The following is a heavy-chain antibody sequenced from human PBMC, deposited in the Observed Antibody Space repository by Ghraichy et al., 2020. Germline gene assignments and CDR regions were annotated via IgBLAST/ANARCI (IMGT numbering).Heavy chain of an antibody. CDR2: IGGSGTRT. V-gene: IGHV3-23*01. CDR3: AKVIDVITWPYYHGVDV. Sequence: GGSLRLSCAASGFTFGDNAMSWVRQAPGKGLEWVSFIGGSGTRTFYADSVQGRFTISRDNSRNTLFLQMNSLRAEDTAIYHCAKVIDVITWPYYHGVDVWGQGTTVTVSS. J-gene: IGHJ6*02. CDR1: GFTFGDNA.